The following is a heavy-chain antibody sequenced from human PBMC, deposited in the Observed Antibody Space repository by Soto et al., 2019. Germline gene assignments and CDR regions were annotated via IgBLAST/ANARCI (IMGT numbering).Heavy chain of an antibody. Sequence: PSETLSLTCTVSGGSISSGGYYWSWIRQHPGKGLEWIGYIFYSGSTHYNPSLKSRVTMSVDTSKNQFSLKLSSVTAADTAVYYCARESIYFSGGSCSFGYFDLWGRGTLVSVP. CDR1: GGSISSGGYY. CDR2: IFYSGST. J-gene: IGHJ2*01. V-gene: IGHV4-31*03. D-gene: IGHD2-15*01. CDR3: ARESIYFSGGSCSFGYFDL.